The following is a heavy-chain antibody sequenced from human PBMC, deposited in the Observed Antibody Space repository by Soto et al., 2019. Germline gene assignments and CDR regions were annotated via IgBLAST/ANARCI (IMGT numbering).Heavy chain of an antibody. Sequence: QLQLQESGPGLVRPAETLSLTCTVSGGSIRRTNYYWGWVRQPPGGGLEWIGSIYESENTYYNPSLKSRVTISLDTSKNQFSLRLSSVTAADTAVFYCVSRTVTTFNAFDIWGQGTMVTVSS. CDR3: VSRTVTTFNAFDI. V-gene: IGHV4-39*01. CDR2: IYESENT. CDR1: GGSIRRTNYY. D-gene: IGHD4-17*01. J-gene: IGHJ3*02.